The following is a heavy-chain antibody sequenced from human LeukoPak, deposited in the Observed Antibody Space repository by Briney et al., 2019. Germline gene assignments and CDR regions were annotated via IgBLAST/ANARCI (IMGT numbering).Heavy chain of an antibody. J-gene: IGHJ5*02. D-gene: IGHD2-21*02. Sequence: GVSLRLSCAASSFTASSNYMSWVRQAPGKGLEWVSVIYSACSTYYADSVKGRFTISRDNATISLYMQMNSVRAEDTAVYYCAREVAYCGGDCSGGWFDPWGQGTLVTVSS. CDR3: AREVAYCGGDCSGGWFDP. V-gene: IGHV3-66*01. CDR1: SFTASSNY. CDR2: IYSACST.